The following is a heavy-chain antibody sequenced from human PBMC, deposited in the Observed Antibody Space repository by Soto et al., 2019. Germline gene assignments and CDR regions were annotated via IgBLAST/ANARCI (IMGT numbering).Heavy chain of an antibody. J-gene: IGHJ4*02. CDR2: ISRDGSKT. D-gene: IGHD3-10*01. Sequence: QVQLVESGGGVVQPGRSLTLSCAASGFTFSSYVIHWVRQTPDKGLEWVAFISRDGSKTYYADSVKGRFTISRDNSKNTLYLEMNSLRAEDTAVYYCARDDAVGSDCDLGYWGQGTLVTVSS. V-gene: IGHV3-30-3*01. CDR1: GFTFSSYV. CDR3: ARDDAVGSDCDLGY.